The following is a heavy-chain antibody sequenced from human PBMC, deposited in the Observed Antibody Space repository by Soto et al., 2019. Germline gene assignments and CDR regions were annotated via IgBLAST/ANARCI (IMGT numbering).Heavy chain of an antibody. V-gene: IGHV3-23*01. Sequence: EVQLLESGGNLVQPGGSLKLSCAASGFTFSSYAMSWVRQAPGKGLEWVSGIGGSAAGSNYADSVKGRFTISRDNSRKPVYLQMSSLRAEDTALYYCARGGGIAVAGTHLDYWGQGTLVTVSS. D-gene: IGHD6-19*01. J-gene: IGHJ4*02. CDR2: IGGSAAGS. CDR3: ARGGGIAVAGTHLDY. CDR1: GFTFSSYA.